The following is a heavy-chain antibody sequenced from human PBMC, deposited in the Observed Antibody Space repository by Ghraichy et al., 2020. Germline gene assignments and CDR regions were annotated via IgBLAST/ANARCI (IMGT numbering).Heavy chain of an antibody. J-gene: IGHJ4*02. Sequence: SETLSLTCTVSGGSISSSSYYWGWIRQPPGKGLEWIGSIYYSGSTYYNPSLKSRVTISVDTSKNQFSLKLSSVTAADTAVYYCARAPYDYVWGSYRWGFDYWGQGTLVTASS. V-gene: IGHV4-39*01. CDR1: GGSISSSSYY. CDR2: IYYSGST. CDR3: ARAPYDYVWGSYRWGFDY. D-gene: IGHD3-16*02.